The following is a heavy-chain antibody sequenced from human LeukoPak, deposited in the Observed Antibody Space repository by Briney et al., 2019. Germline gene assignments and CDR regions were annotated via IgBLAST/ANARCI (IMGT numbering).Heavy chain of an antibody. D-gene: IGHD2/OR15-2a*01. CDR3: VSFYETY. Sequence: GGSLRLSCAASGNYWMHWVRQAPGKGLVWVSHINSDGSWTSYADSVKGRFTISKDNAKNTVYLQMNSLRAEDTAVYYCVSFYETYWGRGTLVTASS. CDR2: INSDGSWT. J-gene: IGHJ4*02. CDR1: GNYW. V-gene: IGHV3-74*01.